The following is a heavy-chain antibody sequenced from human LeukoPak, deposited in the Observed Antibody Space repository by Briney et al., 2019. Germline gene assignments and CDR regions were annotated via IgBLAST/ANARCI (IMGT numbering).Heavy chain of an antibody. V-gene: IGHV3-23*01. CDR2: ISSSGDNT. J-gene: IGHJ6*02. CDR3: AKDVRVGGGGMDV. CDR1: GFTFSSYS. D-gene: IGHD1-26*01. Sequence: GGSLRLSCAASGFTFSSYSMNWVRQAPGKGLEWVSLISSSGDNTHYADSVKGRFTISRDNSKNTVSLQMNSLRGEDTAVYYCAKDVRVGGGGMDVWGQGTPVTVSS.